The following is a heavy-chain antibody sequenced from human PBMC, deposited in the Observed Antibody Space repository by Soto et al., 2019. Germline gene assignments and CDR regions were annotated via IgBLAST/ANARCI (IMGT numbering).Heavy chain of an antibody. Sequence: SETLSLTCTVSGGSISSSSYYWGWIRQPPGKGLEWIGSIYYSGSTYYNPSLKSRVTISVDTSKNQFSLKLSSVTAADTAVYYCAGQLSAVAAGFSVDYWGQGTLVTVSS. J-gene: IGHJ4*02. CDR2: IYYSGST. CDR1: GGSISSSSYY. V-gene: IGHV4-39*01. D-gene: IGHD6-19*01. CDR3: AGQLSAVAAGFSVDY.